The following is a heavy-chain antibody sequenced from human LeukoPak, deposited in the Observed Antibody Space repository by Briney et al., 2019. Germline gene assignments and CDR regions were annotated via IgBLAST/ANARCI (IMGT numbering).Heavy chain of an antibody. J-gene: IGHJ4*02. V-gene: IGHV3-53*01. D-gene: IGHD4-17*01. Sequence: GGSLRLSCAASGFTVSSNYMTWVRQAPGKGLEWVSILFGGGSTYYADSVKGRFTISRDNAKNSLYLQMNSLRDEDTAVYYCARDGHGEFDYWGQGTLVTVSA. CDR3: ARDGHGEFDY. CDR1: GFTVSSNY. CDR2: LFGGGST.